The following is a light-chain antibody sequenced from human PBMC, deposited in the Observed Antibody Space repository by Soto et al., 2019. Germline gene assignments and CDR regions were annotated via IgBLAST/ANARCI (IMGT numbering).Light chain of an antibody. Sequence: DIQMTQSPSTLSASVGDRVTITCRASQSISTWLAWYQQKPGKAPKLLIYGASSLESGVPSRFSGNRSGTEFSLTISGLQPDDFATYYCQHYNSYLGTFGQGTKVDNK. CDR2: GAS. V-gene: IGKV1-5*01. CDR1: QSISTW. CDR3: QHYNSYLGT. J-gene: IGKJ1*01.